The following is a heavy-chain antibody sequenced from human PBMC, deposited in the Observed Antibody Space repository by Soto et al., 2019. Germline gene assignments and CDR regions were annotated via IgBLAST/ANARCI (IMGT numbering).Heavy chain of an antibody. Sequence: SVKVSCKASGGTFSSYAISWVRQAPGQGLEWMGGIIPIFGTANYAQKFQGRVTITADESTSTAYMELSSLRSEDTAVYYCARSFGVVIIGYYGMDVWGQGTTVTVSS. CDR1: GGTFSSYA. CDR2: IIPIFGTA. J-gene: IGHJ6*02. V-gene: IGHV1-69*13. D-gene: IGHD3-3*01. CDR3: ARSFGVVIIGYYGMDV.